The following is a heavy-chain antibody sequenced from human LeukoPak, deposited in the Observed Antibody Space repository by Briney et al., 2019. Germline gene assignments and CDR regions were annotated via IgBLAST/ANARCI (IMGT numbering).Heavy chain of an antibody. CDR2: IKSKTDGGTA. V-gene: IGHV3-15*01. J-gene: IGHJ4*02. CDR1: GITFISAW. CDR3: ATALRGVGF. D-gene: IGHD3-3*01. Sequence: PGGSLRLSCAASGITFISAWMNWVRQAPGKGLEWVGRIKSKTDGGTAEHAAPVKGRFIISRDDSKNMLYLQMNSLNCDDTGVYYCATALRGVGFWGQGTLVTVPS.